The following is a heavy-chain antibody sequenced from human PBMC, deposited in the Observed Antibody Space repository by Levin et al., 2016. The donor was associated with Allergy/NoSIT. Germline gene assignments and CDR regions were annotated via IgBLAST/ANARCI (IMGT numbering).Heavy chain of an antibody. J-gene: IGHJ1*01. D-gene: IGHD2-2*02. CDR2: ISAYNGNT. Sequence: WVRQAPGQGLEWMGWISAYNGNTNYAQKLQGRVTMTTDTSTSTAYMELRSLRSDDTAVYYCARPSSMRPPTHCSSTSCYTFTLEYFQHWGQGTLVTVSS. V-gene: IGHV1-18*01. CDR3: ARPSSMRPPTHCSSTSCYTFTLEYFQH.